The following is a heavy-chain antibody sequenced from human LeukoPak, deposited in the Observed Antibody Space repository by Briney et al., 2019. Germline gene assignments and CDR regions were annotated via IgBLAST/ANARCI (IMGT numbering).Heavy chain of an antibody. Sequence: GGSLRLSCAASGFTFSSYAMSWVRQAPGKGLEWVSAISGSGGSTYYADSVKGRFTISRDNSKNTLYLQMNSLRAEDTAVYYCAKGGFWSGYYYYYGMDVWGQGTTVTVSS. J-gene: IGHJ6*02. CDR1: GFTFSSYA. D-gene: IGHD3-3*01. CDR3: AKGGFWSGYYYYYGMDV. CDR2: ISGSGGST. V-gene: IGHV3-23*01.